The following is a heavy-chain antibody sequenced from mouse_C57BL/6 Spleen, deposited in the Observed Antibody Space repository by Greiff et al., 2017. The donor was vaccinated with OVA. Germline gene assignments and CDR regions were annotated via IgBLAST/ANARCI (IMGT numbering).Heavy chain of an antibody. CDR1: GYTFTSYG. D-gene: IGHD1-1*01. J-gene: IGHJ1*03. V-gene: IGHV1-81*01. CDR3: ARSTSQDWYFDV. CDR2: IYPRSGNT. Sequence: QVQLQQSGAELARPGASVKLSCKASGYTFTSYGISWVKQRTGQGLEWIGEIYPRSGNTYYNEKFKGKATLTADKSSSTAYMALRSLTFEDSAVYFCARSTSQDWYFDVWGTGTTVTVSS.